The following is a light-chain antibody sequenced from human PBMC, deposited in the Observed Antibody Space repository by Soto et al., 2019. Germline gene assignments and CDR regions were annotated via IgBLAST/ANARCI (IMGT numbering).Light chain of an antibody. V-gene: IGKV1-17*01. CDR3: LQYYSYPRS. Sequence: DIQMTQSPSTLSASVGDRVTITCRAGHGISVALAWYQQKPGKAPKRLLYSASSLQSGVPSRFSGGGSGTEFTLTISSLQPEDVESYYCLQYYSYPRSFSKGTRVEVK. CDR1: HGISVA. J-gene: IGKJ1*01. CDR2: SAS.